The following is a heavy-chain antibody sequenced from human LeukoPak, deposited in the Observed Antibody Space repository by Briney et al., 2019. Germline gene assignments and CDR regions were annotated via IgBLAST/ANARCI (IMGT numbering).Heavy chain of an antibody. D-gene: IGHD6-6*01. CDR3: ARDYATSIAETLED. CDR1: GFTFSSYG. J-gene: IGHJ4*02. CDR2: IYSGGST. V-gene: IGHV3-53*01. Sequence: GGSLRLSCAASGFTFSSYGMHWVRQAPGKGLEWVSVIYSGGSTYYADSVKGRFTISRDNSKNTLYLQMNSLRAEDTAVYYCARDYATSIAETLEDWGQGTLVTVSS.